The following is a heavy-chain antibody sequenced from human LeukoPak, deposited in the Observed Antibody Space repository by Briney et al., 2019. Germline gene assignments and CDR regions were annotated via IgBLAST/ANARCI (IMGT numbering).Heavy chain of an antibody. CDR3: ARGDYDSSGYYEV. CDR2: RSSSSYT. CDR1: GFSFSDYS. Sequence: PGGSLRLSCAASGFSFSDYSMSWIRQAPGKGLECISYRSSSSYTNYADSVKGRFTISRDNAKNSLYLQMNSLRAEDTAVYYCARGDYDSSGYYEVWGQGTLVTVSS. J-gene: IGHJ4*02. D-gene: IGHD3-22*01. V-gene: IGHV3-11*05.